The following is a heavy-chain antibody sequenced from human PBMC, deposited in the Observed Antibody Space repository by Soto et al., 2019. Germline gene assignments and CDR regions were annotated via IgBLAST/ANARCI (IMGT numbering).Heavy chain of an antibody. V-gene: IGHV3-23*01. CDR2: ISRSGDST. D-gene: IGHD3-22*01. Sequence: EVQLLESGGGLVQPGGSLSLSCAASGFTFSSCAMSWFRQAPGKGLEWVSAISRSGDSTCSADSVRGRFTISRDNSKNTLYLQTNSLRAEDTAVYYCSNSPFMKVVLIAFSVLDYLGQGTLVTVSS. CDR3: SNSPFMKVVLIAFSVLDY. CDR1: GFTFSSCA. J-gene: IGHJ4*02.